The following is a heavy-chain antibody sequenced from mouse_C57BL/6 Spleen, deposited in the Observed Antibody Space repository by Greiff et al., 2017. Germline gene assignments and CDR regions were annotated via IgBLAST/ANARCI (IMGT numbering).Heavy chain of an antibody. CDR2: ISSGSSTI. V-gene: IGHV5-17*01. CDR1: GFIFSDYG. CDR3: ATGTDFDY. D-gene: IGHD4-1*01. Sequence: EVQGVESGGGLVKPGGSLKLSCAASGFIFSDYGMHWVRQAPEKGLEWVAYISSGSSTIYYADTVKGRFTISRDNAKNTLFLQMTSLRSEDTAMYYCATGTDFDYWGQGTTLTVSS. J-gene: IGHJ2*01.